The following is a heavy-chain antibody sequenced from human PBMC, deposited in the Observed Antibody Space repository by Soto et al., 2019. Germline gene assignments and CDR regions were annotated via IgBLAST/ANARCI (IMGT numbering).Heavy chain of an antibody. CDR1: GGSISSSNW. J-gene: IGHJ6*02. CDR3: ARGSGRQVYNYYGMDV. V-gene: IGHV4-4*03. Sequence: PPETLSLTCAVSGGSISSSNWWSWVRQSPGQGLEWNGEIYHSGSTNYNPSIKSRDTKAVDKNKNQLYQKLSTVTAADTAVYYCARGSGRQVYNYYGMDVWGQGTTVS. CDR2: IYHSGST. D-gene: IGHD3-10*01.